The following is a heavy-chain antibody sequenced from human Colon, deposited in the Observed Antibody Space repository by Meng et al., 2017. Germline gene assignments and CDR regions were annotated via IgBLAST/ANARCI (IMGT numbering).Heavy chain of an antibody. CDR1: GLTSSSYA. J-gene: IGHJ4*02. Sequence: GGLLRPPFAAPGLTSSSYAVHWSRQPPGKGLEGVAVISKDGNKQYSADSVKGRFTFSRDNPKNTLYLQVNSLRVEDSTLYYCAKDGGIGFTDFDYWGQGTLVTVSS. CDR2: ISKDGNKQ. CDR3: AKDGGIGFTDFDY. D-gene: IGHD6-19*01. V-gene: IGHV3-30*01.